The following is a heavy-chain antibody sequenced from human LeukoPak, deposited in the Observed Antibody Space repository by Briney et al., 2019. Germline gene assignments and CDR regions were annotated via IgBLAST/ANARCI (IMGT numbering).Heavy chain of an antibody. D-gene: IGHD4-17*01. CDR2: IYYSGRN. V-gene: IGHV4-59*01. CDR3: ARVTVTANAFDI. Sequence: SETLSLTCTVSGDSIRSSYWSWIRQPPGQGLEWIGYIYYSGRNDYNPSLKSRLTISLDTSKNQFSLRLSSVTAADTAVYYCARVTVTANAFDIWGQGTMVTVSS. CDR1: GDSIRSSY. J-gene: IGHJ3*02.